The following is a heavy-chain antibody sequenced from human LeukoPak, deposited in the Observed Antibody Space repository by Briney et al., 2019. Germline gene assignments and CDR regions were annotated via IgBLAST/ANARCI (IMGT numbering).Heavy chain of an antibody. V-gene: IGHV4-59*01. CDR1: GGPISVDY. J-gene: IGHJ5*02. CDR3: ASAVTTPTRFDP. CDR2: IYYTGRT. Sequence: TSETLSLTCIVSGGPISVDYWNWIRQAPGKGLEWIGYIYYTGRTKYNPSLASRLTISIDTSKSQFSLRLTSVTAADTAVYYCASAVTTPTRFDPWGQGTLVTVSS. D-gene: IGHD4-17*01.